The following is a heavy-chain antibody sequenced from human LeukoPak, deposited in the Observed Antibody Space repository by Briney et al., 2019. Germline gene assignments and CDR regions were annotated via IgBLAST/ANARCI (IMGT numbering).Heavy chain of an antibody. J-gene: IGHJ4*02. CDR1: GFTFSSYS. D-gene: IGHD3-22*01. CDR3: ARTGYDSSGYYSDY. V-gene: IGHV3-21*01. CDR2: ISSSSSYI. Sequence: GGSLRLSCAASGFTFSSYSMNWVRQAPGKGLEWVSSISSSSSYIYYVDSVKGRFTISRDNAKNSLFLQMNSLRAEDTAMYYCARTGYDSSGYYSDYWGQGTLVTVSA.